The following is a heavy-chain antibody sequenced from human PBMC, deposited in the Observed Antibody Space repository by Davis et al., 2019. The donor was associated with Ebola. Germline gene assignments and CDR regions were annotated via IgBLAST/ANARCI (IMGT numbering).Heavy chain of an antibody. Sequence: SVKVPCKASGGTFSGSGVSWVRQAPGQGLEWMGGLVPVFKTANYAQKFQGRVTITADEFPTTAYMELSGLRSVDTAVYYCAKTARAAGRMIEETRVYKFYYMDVWGKGTTVIVS. CDR3: AKTARAAGRMIEETRVYKFYYMDV. D-gene: IGHD6-13*01. CDR1: GGTFSGSG. J-gene: IGHJ6*03. CDR2: LVPVFKTA. V-gene: IGHV1-69*13.